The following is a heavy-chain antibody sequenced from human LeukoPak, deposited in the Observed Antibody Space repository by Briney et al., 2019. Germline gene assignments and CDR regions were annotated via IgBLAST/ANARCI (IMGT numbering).Heavy chain of an antibody. CDR1: GFTFSDYY. Sequence: PGGSLRLSCAASGFTFSDYYMSWIRQAPGKGLEWVSYISSSGSTIYYADSVKGRFTISRDNAKNSLYLQMNSLRAEDTALYYCAKSTGYQLTSPGGFDSWGQGTLVTVSS. J-gene: IGHJ4*02. CDR3: AKSTGYQLTSPGGFDS. CDR2: ISSSGSTI. V-gene: IGHV3-11*01. D-gene: IGHD2-2*01.